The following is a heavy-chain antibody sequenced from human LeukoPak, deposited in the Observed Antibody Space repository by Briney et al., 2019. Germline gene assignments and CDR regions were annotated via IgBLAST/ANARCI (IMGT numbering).Heavy chain of an antibody. CDR1: GFTFSSYH. J-gene: IGHJ4*02. CDR2: ISTSSSSSSYI. D-gene: IGHD5-18*01. CDR3: ARRATTERGHSYGLDY. Sequence: GGSLRLSCAASGFTFSSYHMNWVRQAPGKGLEWVSSISTSSSSSSYIYYADSVTGRFTISRDNAKNSLYLQMNSLRAEDTAVYYCARRATTERGHSYGLDYWGQGTLVTVSS. V-gene: IGHV3-21*01.